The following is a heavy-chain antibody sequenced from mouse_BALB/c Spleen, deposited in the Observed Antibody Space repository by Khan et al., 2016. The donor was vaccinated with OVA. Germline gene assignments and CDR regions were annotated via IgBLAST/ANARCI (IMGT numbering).Heavy chain of an antibody. CDR3: ALYYYGRAWFAY. V-gene: IGHV2-3*01. Sequence: QVQLQQSGPGLVAPSQSLSITCTFSGFSLTTYGVGWVRQPPGKGLEWLGVIWGDVSTNYHSALISRLSISKDNSKSQVFLKLNSLHTDDTATYYCALYYYGRAWFAYWGQGTLVTVSA. J-gene: IGHJ3*01. D-gene: IGHD1-1*01. CDR2: IWGDVST. CDR1: GFSLTTYG.